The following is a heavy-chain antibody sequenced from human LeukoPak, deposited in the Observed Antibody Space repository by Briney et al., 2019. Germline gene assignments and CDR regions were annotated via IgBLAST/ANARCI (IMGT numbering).Heavy chain of an antibody. D-gene: IGHD1-26*01. V-gene: IGHV3-23*01. J-gene: IGHJ4*02. Sequence: PGGSVRLSCAASGFTFSGYAMTWVRQARGKGLVGVLVISGSGGTTYYADSVKDRFTNYRDKSKNTLNLQMSSLRAEDTAVYYCAKDRVGASPVRNAFDYWGQGTLVTVSS. CDR3: AKDRVGASPVRNAFDY. CDR2: ISGSGGTT. CDR1: GFTFSGYA.